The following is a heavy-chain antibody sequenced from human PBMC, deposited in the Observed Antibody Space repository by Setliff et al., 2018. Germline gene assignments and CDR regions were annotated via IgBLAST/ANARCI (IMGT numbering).Heavy chain of an antibody. J-gene: IGHJ4*02. Sequence: SETLSLTCTVSGGSINNNTYYWGWVRQPPGKGLEWIGSFHSSGSTYYNPSLKSRVTISVDTSQNQFSLKLSSVTAADTAAYYCASHPRVTIFGVVAFDYWGQGSLVTVSS. V-gene: IGHV4-39*01. CDR3: ASHPRVTIFGVVAFDY. CDR1: GGSINNNTYY. CDR2: FHSSGST. D-gene: IGHD3-3*01.